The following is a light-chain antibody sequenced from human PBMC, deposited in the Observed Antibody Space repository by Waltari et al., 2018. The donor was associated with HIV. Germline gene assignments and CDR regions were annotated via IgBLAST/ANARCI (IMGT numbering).Light chain of an antibody. CDR3: QQYFGVPLT. J-gene: IGKJ4*01. V-gene: IGKV1-NL1*01. Sequence: DIQMTHSPSSLSPSIWDTVTIPCRASQDISNSVSWFQQRPEEVPKLLVHGAFILQRGVPARFSGSGSGTDYSLTIRGLQAEDFATYFCQQYFGVPLTFAGGTRVDI. CDR2: GAF. CDR1: QDISNS.